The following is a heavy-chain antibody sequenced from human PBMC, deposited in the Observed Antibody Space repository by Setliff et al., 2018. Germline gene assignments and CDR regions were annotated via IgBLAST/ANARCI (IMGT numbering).Heavy chain of an antibody. D-gene: IGHD3-22*01. J-gene: IGHJ3*02. CDR3: AREYYYDSSGYFDAFDI. CDR2: ISSGGSTI. CDR1: GFTFSSYE. Sequence: GSLRLSCAASGFTFSSYEMNWVRQAPGKGLEGVSYISSGGSTIYYADSVKGRFTISRDNAKNSLYLQMNSLRADDTAVYYCAREYYYDSSGYFDAFDIWGQGTMVTVSS. V-gene: IGHV3-48*03.